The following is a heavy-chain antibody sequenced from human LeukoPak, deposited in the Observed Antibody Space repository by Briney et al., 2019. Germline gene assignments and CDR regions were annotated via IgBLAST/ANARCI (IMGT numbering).Heavy chain of an antibody. CDR3: ARGRVIAAAGPPFDY. J-gene: IGHJ4*02. CDR1: GFTFSSYG. V-gene: IGHV3-30*03. CDR2: ISYDGSNK. D-gene: IGHD6-13*01. Sequence: GGSLRLSCAASGFTFSSYGMHWVRQAPGKGLEWVAVISYDGSNKYYADSVKGRFTISRDNSKNTLYLQMNSLRAEDTAVYYCARGRVIAAAGPPFDYWGQGTLVTVSS.